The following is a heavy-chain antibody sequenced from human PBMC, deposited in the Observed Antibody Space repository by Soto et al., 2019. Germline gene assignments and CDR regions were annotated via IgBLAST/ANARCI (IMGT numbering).Heavy chain of an antibody. CDR3: ARETYSSSFYGMDV. V-gene: IGHV1-2*04. Sequence: ASVKVSCKASGYTFTGYYMHWVRQAPGQGLEWMGWINPNSGDTNYAQKFQGWVTMTRDTSISTAYMELSRLRSDDTAVYYCARETYSSSFYGMDVWGQGTTVTVSS. D-gene: IGHD6-13*01. CDR2: INPNSGDT. CDR1: GYTFTGYY. J-gene: IGHJ6*02.